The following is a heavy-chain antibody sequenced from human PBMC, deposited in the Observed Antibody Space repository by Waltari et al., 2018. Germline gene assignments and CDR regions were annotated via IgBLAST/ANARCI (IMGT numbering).Heavy chain of an antibody. Sequence: QVQLVESGGGVVQPGRSLRLSCAASGFTFSAYGLHWVRQAPGKGVGWGAVRSYEGSKKYYADAVTGRFTISRDNSKNTQYLQMNNLRGEDTAVYYCAKPKATGYSYGYFDYWGQGTLVTVSS. CDR1: GFTFSAYG. V-gene: IGHV3-30*18. CDR2: RSYEGSKK. CDR3: AKPKATGYSYGYFDY. J-gene: IGHJ4*02. D-gene: IGHD5-18*01.